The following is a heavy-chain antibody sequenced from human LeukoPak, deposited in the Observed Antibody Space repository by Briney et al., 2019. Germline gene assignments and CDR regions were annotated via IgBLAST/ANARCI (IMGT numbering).Heavy chain of an antibody. D-gene: IGHD3-3*01. CDR1: GGSISSSSYY. Sequence: PSETLSLTCTVSGGSISSSSYYWGWIRQPPGKGLEWIGSIYYSGSTYYNPSLKSRVTISVDTSKNQFSLKLSSVAAADTAVYYCVTLDPPMTIFGVVQKLLDYWGQGTLVTVSS. CDR2: IYYSGST. V-gene: IGHV4-39*07. J-gene: IGHJ4*02. CDR3: VTLDPPMTIFGVVQKLLDY.